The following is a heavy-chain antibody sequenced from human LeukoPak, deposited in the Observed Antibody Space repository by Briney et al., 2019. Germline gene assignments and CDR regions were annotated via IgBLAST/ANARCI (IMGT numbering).Heavy chain of an antibody. V-gene: IGHV1-18*01. CDR2: ISAYNGNT. CDR3: ARGPGGSGWYRRYYFDY. CDR1: GYTFTSYG. D-gene: IGHD6-19*01. Sequence: ASVKVSCTASGYTFTSYGISWVRQAPGQGLEWMEWISAYNGNTNYAQKLQGRVTMTTDTSTSTAYMELRSLRSDDTAVYYCARGPGGSGWYRRYYFDYWGQGTLVTVSS. J-gene: IGHJ4*02.